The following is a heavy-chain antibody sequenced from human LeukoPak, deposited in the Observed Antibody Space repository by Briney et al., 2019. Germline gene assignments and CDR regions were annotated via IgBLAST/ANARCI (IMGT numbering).Heavy chain of an antibody. J-gene: IGHJ6*02. CDR2: ISYDGSNK. V-gene: IGHV3-30-3*01. CDR3: ASPFWSGFPENYYYYGMDV. CDR1: GFPFSSYA. D-gene: IGHD3-3*01. Sequence: PGRSLRLSCAASGFPFSSYAMHWVRQAPGKGLEWVAVISYDGSNKYYADSVKGRFTISRDNSKNTMYLQMNSLRAEDTAVYYCASPFWSGFPENYYYYGMDVWGQGTTVTVSS.